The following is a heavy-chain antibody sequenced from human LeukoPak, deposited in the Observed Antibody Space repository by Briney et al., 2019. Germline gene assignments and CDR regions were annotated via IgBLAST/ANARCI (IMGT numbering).Heavy chain of an antibody. V-gene: IGHV3-48*03. CDR3: ARESPDYYDSSGYYPN. CDR1: GFTFSSYE. D-gene: IGHD3-22*01. Sequence: GGSLRLSCAASGFTFSSYEMNWVRQAPGKGLEWVSYISSSGSTIYYADSVKGRFTISRDNAKNSLYLQMNSLRAEDTAVYYCARESPDYYDSSGYYPNWGQGTLVTVSS. CDR2: ISSSGSTI. J-gene: IGHJ4*02.